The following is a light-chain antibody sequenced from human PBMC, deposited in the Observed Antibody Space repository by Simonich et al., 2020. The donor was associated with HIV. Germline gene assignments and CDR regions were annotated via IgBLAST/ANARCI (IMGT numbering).Light chain of an antibody. CDR1: ALSKQY. CDR2: KDS. J-gene: IGLJ3*02. CDR3: QSVDTSRKYVL. V-gene: IGLV3-25*03. Sequence: SYELTQPPSVSVSPGQTAKITCPGDALSKQYAYWYQQRPGQAPELVRYKDSERPSGIPERFSGSSSGKTVTLTISGVQAEDEADYYCQSVDTSRKYVLFGGGTRLTVL.